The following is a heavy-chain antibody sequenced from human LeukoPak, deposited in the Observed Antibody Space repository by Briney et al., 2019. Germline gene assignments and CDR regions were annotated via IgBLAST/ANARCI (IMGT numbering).Heavy chain of an antibody. Sequence: SETLSLTCAVYGGSFSGYYWSWIRQPPGKGLEWTGEINHSGSTNYNPSLKSRVTISVDTSKNQFSLKLSSVTAADTAVYYCARGGPYDYVWGSYRYNPALDYWGQGTLVTVSS. J-gene: IGHJ4*02. CDR2: INHSGST. CDR1: GGSFSGYY. V-gene: IGHV4-34*01. CDR3: ARGGPYDYVWGSYRYNPALDY. D-gene: IGHD3-16*02.